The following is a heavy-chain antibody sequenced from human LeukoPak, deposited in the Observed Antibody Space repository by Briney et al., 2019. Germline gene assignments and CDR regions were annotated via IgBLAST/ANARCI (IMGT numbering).Heavy chain of an antibody. Sequence: GGSLRLSCAASGFTFSSYSMNWVRQAPGKGLEWVSSISSSSSYIYYADSVKGRFTTSRDNAKNSLYLQMNSLRAEDTAVYYCARDRPPYIAVAGTFDYWGQGTLVTVSS. CDR3: ARDRPPYIAVAGTFDY. CDR1: GFTFSSYS. CDR2: ISSSSSYI. J-gene: IGHJ4*02. V-gene: IGHV3-21*01. D-gene: IGHD6-19*01.